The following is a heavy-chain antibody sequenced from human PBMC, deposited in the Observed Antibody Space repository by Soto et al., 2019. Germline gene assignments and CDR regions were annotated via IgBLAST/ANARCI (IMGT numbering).Heavy chain of an antibody. CDR2: IYHSGST. D-gene: IGHD4-17*01. Sequence: SETLSLTXAVSGYSISSGYYWGWIRQPPGKGLEWIGSIYHSGSTYYNPSLKSRVTISVDTSKNQFSLKLSSVTAADTAVYYCARGGDYGGNSDAFDIWGQGTMVTVS. CDR3: ARGGDYGGNSDAFDI. V-gene: IGHV4-38-2*01. CDR1: GYSISSGYY. J-gene: IGHJ3*02.